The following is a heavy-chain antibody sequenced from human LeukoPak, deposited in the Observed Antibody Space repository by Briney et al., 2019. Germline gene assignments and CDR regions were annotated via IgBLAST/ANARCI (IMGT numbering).Heavy chain of an antibody. CDR1: GYSISSGYY. CDR2: IYHSGST. J-gene: IGHJ4*02. Sequence: SETLSLTCTVSGYSISSGYYWGWIRQPPGQGLEWIGSIYHSGSTYYNPSLKSRVTISVDTSKNQFSLKLSSVTAADTAVYYCARVNGDYYDSSGSIDYWGQGTLVTVSS. D-gene: IGHD3-22*01. V-gene: IGHV4-38-2*02. CDR3: ARVNGDYYDSSGSIDY.